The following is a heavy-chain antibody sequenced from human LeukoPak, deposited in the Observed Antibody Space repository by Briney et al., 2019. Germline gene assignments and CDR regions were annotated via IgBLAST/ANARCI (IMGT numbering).Heavy chain of an antibody. Sequence: SETLSLTCTVSGGSISSSNYSWGWIRQPTGKGLEWIGSIYSSGSTYYNPSLKSRVTMPVDTSKNQFSLKLSSVTAADTAVYYGAGLSHFVSHSVAVLYFYYFGMDVWGQGTTVTVSS. J-gene: IGHJ6*02. CDR2: IYSSGST. CDR1: GGSISSSNYS. V-gene: IGHV4-39*01. CDR3: AGLSHFVSHSVAVLYFYYFGMDV. D-gene: IGHD6-19*01.